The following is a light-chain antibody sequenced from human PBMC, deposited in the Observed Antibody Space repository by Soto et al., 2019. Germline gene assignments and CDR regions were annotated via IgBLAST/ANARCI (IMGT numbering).Light chain of an antibody. J-gene: IGKJ5*01. CDR3: QQHNQWPIT. CDR2: YIS. Sequence: EIIMTQSPATLSVSLVETASLSCRASQSAANFLAWYQQKPGQAPRLLIYYISTRDTGIPARFSGSGSGTEFTLTINSLQSEDSAVYYCQQHNQWPITFGQGTRLEIK. V-gene: IGKV3D-15*01. CDR1: QSAANF.